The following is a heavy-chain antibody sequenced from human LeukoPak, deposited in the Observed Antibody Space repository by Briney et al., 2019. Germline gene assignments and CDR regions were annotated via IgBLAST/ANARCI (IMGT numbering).Heavy chain of an antibody. J-gene: IGHJ6*02. CDR3: ARVAVQGSYYYGMDV. V-gene: IGHV3-30-3*01. D-gene: IGHD6-19*01. CDR2: ISYDGNNK. CDR1: GFTFSSYA. Sequence: GGSLRLSCAASGFTFSSYAMHWVRQAPGKGLEWVAVISYDGNNKYYADSVRGRFTISRGNSKNTLYLQMNSLRAEDTAVYYCARVAVQGSYYYGMDVWGQGTTVTVSS.